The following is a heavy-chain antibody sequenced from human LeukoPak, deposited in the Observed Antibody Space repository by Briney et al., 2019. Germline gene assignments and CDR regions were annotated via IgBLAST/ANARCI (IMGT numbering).Heavy chain of an antibody. CDR3: AGWADY. J-gene: IGHJ4*02. V-gene: IGHV4-30-2*01. D-gene: IGHD5-24*01. Sequence: SETLSLTCTVSGGSISSSGYYWSWIRQPPGKGLEWIGYIYHDGTTYYNPSLKSRVTISVDRSKNQLFLQLTSVTAADTAVYYCAGWADYWGQGTLVTVSS. CDR2: IYHDGTT. CDR1: GGSISSSGYY.